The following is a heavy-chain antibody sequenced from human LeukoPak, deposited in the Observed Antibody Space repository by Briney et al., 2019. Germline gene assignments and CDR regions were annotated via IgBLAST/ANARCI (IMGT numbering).Heavy chain of an antibody. CDR2: MNQDGSAK. Sequence: QSGGSLRLSCAPSGFTLSDLGMSWVRQAPGRGLEWVANMNQDGSAKGYVDSVKGRFTISRDNARNSLYLQMSSLRPEDTAVYYCATYTHWVAGDVWGQGTTVTVSS. J-gene: IGHJ6*02. V-gene: IGHV3-7*01. D-gene: IGHD3-16*01. CDR3: ATYTHWVAGDV. CDR1: GFTLSDLG.